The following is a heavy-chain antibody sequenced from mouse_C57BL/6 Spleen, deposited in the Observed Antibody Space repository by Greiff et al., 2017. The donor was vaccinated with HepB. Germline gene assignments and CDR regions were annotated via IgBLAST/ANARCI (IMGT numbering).Heavy chain of an antibody. J-gene: IGHJ3*01. CDR3: ARGYFDWFAY. CDR2: IHPNSGNT. CDR1: GYTFTSYW. D-gene: IGHD2-14*01. V-gene: IGHV1-64*01. Sequence: QVQLQQPGAELVKPGASVKLSCKASGYTFTSYWMHWVKQRPGQGLEWIGMIHPNSGNTNYNEKFKSKATLTVDKSSSTAYMQLSSLTSEDSAVYYCARGYFDWFAYWGQGTLVTVSA.